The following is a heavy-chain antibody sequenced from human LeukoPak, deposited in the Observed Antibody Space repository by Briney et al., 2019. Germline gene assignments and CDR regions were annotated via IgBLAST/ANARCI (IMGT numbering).Heavy chain of an antibody. CDR2: IYHSGST. Sequence: SETLSLTCTVSGYSISSGYYWGWIRQPPGKGLEWIGSIYHSGSTNYNPSLKSRVTISVDTSKNQFSLKLSSVTAADTAVYYCARAFAPYNLFDYWGQGTLVTVSS. V-gene: IGHV4-38-2*02. J-gene: IGHJ4*02. D-gene: IGHD1-1*01. CDR3: ARAFAPYNLFDY. CDR1: GYSISSGYY.